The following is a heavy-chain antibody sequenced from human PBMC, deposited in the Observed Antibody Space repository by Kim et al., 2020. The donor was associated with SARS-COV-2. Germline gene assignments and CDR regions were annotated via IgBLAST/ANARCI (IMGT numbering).Heavy chain of an antibody. CDR1: GGSIGAYY. Sequence: SETLSLTCTVSGGSIGAYYWSWIRQPPGKGLEWIGYIYYSGSSKYSPSLKSRVSISVDTSKNQFSLKLSSVTAADTAVYYCARASSSYYYYGIDVWGQGTTVTVSS. V-gene: IGHV4-59*13. CDR2: IYYSGSS. CDR3: ARASSSYYYYGIDV. D-gene: IGHD2-2*01. J-gene: IGHJ6*02.